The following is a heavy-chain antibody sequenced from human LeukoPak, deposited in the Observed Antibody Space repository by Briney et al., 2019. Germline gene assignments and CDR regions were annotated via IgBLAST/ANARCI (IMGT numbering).Heavy chain of an antibody. D-gene: IGHD2-2*02. CDR2: IFASGST. J-gene: IGHJ4*02. CDR3: ARGMKDYTSSIGY. CDR1: GGPISSGNYY. V-gene: IGHV4-61*02. Sequence: SQTLSLTCTVSGGPISSGNYYWNWIRQPAGKGLEWIGRIFASGSTNYNASLKSRITISGDTSKNHFSLILTSVTAADTAVYYCARGMKDYTSSIGYWGQGTLVTVSS.